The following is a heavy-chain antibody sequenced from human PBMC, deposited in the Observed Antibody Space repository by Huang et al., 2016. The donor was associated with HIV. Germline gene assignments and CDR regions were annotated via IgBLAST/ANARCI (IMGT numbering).Heavy chain of an antibody. J-gene: IGHJ4*01. D-gene: IGHD2-8*02. V-gene: IGHV3-43*01. CDR3: KATGYWGSHFDA. Sequence: MELVESGGAVVQPGRSLRLSCAVSGFTFDDYTMDWVRQVPGTSLEWVSFINWNSVKLHYSETVKGRLIISRDNSKNSLYLQLNNLTTDDTAFYCAKATGYWGSHFDAWGHGTLVTVSS. CDR1: GFTFDDYT. CDR2: INWNSVKL.